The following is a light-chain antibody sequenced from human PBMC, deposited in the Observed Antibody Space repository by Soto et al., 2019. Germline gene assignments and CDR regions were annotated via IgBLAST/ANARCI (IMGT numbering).Light chain of an antibody. CDR2: SAS. CDR3: QHGYVAPYS. CDR1: QDINVC. J-gene: IGKJ2*03. Sequence: DIQMTQSPSSVSASIGDTVTITCRASQDINVCXKWYQQKQGEVPKLLIYSASTLHSGVPSRFTRSGSEKDLTLTIRSLQTEDIATYYCQHGYVAPYSFGQGTKVDI. V-gene: IGKV1-39*01.